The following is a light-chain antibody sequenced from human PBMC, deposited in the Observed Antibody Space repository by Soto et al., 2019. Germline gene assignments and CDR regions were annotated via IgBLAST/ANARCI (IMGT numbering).Light chain of an antibody. V-gene: IGKV3D-15*01. CDR2: GAS. Sequence: IVMTQSPSTLSVSPLERATLSFRASQSVNNRLAWYQQKAGQAPRLLISGASSRATGIPDRFSGSGSGTDFTLTISRLESDDFALYYCQQYAEGTPITFGQGTRLEIK. J-gene: IGKJ5*01. CDR1: QSVNNR. CDR3: QQYAEGTPIT.